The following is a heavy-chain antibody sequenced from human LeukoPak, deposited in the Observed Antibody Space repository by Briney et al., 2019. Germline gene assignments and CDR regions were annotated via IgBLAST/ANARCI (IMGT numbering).Heavy chain of an antibody. CDR2: INPNSGGT. V-gene: IGHV1-2*02. CDR3: ARGLESGYDLFDY. CDR1: GYTFTGYY. J-gene: IGHJ4*02. Sequence: ASVKVSCKASGYTFTGYYMHWVRQAPGQGLEWMGWINPNSGGTNYAQKFQGRVTITRNTSISTAYMELSSLGSEDTAVYYCARGLESGYDLFDYWGQGTLVTVSS. D-gene: IGHD5-12*01.